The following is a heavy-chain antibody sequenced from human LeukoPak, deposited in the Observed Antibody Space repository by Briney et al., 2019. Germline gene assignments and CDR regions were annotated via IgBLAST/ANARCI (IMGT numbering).Heavy chain of an antibody. D-gene: IGHD3-3*01. Sequence: GESLKISCKGSGYSFTSYWIGWVRQMPGKGLAWMGIIYPGDSDTRYSPSFQGQVTISADKSISTAYLQWSSLKASDTAMYYCARLQRITIFGVVITHDAFDIWGQGTMVTVSS. CDR1: GYSFTSYW. V-gene: IGHV5-51*01. CDR2: IYPGDSDT. CDR3: ARLQRITIFGVVITHDAFDI. J-gene: IGHJ3*02.